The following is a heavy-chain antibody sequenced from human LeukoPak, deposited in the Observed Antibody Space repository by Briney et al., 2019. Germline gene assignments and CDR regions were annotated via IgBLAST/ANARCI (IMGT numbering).Heavy chain of an antibody. V-gene: IGHV1-8*01. CDR3: ARGPPNWGYDY. CDR1: GYTFTSYD. J-gene: IGHJ4*02. CDR2: MSPNSGDT. Sequence: ASVKVSCKASGYTFTSYDFNWVRQATGQRPEWMGWMSPNSGDTGYAQKFQDRVTMTRNTSTSTAYMELSSLISDDTAVYYCARGPPNWGYDYWGPGTVVTVSS. D-gene: IGHD7-27*01.